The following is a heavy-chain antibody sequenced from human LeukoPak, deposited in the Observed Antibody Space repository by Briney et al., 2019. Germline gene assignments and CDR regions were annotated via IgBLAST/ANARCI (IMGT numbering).Heavy chain of an antibody. CDR2: ISYDGSNK. J-gene: IGHJ4*02. CDR1: GFTFSSYG. V-gene: IGHV3-30*18. Sequence: PGGSLRLSCAASGFTFSSYGMHWVRQAPGKGLEWVAVISYDGSNKYYADSVKGRFTISRDNSKNTLYLQMNSLRAEDTAVYYCAKDHGWLSAAWGQGTLVTVSS. D-gene: IGHD5-12*01. CDR3: AKDHGWLSAA.